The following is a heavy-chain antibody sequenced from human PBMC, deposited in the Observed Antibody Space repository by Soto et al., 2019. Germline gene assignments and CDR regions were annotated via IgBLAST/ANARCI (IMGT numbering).Heavy chain of an antibody. CDR2: IHYSGKT. Sequence: SETLSLTCSVSGDSISTYHWSWIRQPPGKGLERIGYIHYSGKTDYNSSLKSRVTISVDTSKNQFSLNLSSVTAADSAVYYCARHAAANSSGYPKYYFEYWGKEHLVTACS. V-gene: IGHV4-59*08. CDR1: GDSISTYH. CDR3: ARHAAANSSGYPKYYFEY. J-gene: IGHJ4*02. D-gene: IGHD3-22*01.